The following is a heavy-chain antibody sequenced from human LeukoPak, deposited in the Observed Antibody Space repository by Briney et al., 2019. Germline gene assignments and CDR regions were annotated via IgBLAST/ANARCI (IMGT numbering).Heavy chain of an antibody. D-gene: IGHD4-23*01. V-gene: IGHV5-51*01. CDR2: IYPGDSDT. CDR1: GYSFTSYW. Sequence: GESLKISCKGSGYSFTSYWIGWVRQMPGKGLEWMGIIYPGDSDTRYSPSFQGQVTISADKSISTAYLQWSSLKASVTAMYYCATRNPIGYGGNSFDYWGQGTLVTVSS. J-gene: IGHJ4*02. CDR3: ATRNPIGYGGNSFDY.